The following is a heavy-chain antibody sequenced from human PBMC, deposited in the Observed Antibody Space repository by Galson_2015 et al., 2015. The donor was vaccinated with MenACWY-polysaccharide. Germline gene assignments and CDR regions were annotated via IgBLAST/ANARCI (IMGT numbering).Heavy chain of an antibody. V-gene: IGHV4-39*01. D-gene: IGHD5-18*01. CDR2: IYYSGST. CDR1: GSSISSSSYY. J-gene: IGHJ4*02. Sequence: ETLSLTCTVSGSSISSSSYYWGWIRQPPGKGLEWIGSIYYSGSTYYNPSLKSRVTISVDTSKNQFSLKLSSVTAADTAVYYCAALYSYGSYYFGYWGQGTLVTVSS. CDR3: AALYSYGSYYFGY.